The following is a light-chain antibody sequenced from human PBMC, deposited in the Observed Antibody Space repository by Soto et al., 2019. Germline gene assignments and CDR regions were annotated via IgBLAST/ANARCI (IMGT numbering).Light chain of an antibody. CDR1: SSDVGGYHY. CDR3: SSYTSSITYV. CDR2: DVS. Sequence: QSALTQPASVSGSPGQSITISCTGTSSDVGGYHYVSWYQQYPGKAPKVMIYDVSNRPSGVSNRFSGSKSGTTASLTISGHQAEDEADYYCSSYTSSITYVFGTGTKLTVL. V-gene: IGLV2-14*01. J-gene: IGLJ1*01.